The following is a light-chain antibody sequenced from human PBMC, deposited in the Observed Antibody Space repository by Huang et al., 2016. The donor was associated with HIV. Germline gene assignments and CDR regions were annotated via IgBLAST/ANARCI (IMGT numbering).Light chain of an antibody. Sequence: DIQMTQSPSSLSATVGDRVTVTCRASQSIGNYLNWYQQKPGKAPKLLIYGAYSLQSGVPSVVSGSGSGTVFILSITSLQPEDFATYCCQQSYNSWTFGQGTKVDIK. V-gene: IGKV1-39*01. CDR1: QSIGNY. CDR3: QQSYNSWT. CDR2: GAY. J-gene: IGKJ1*01.